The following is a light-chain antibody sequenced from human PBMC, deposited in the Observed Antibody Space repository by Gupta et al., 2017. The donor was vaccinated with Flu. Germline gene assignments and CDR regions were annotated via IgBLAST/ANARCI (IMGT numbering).Light chain of an antibody. CDR3: QQYNMYPKT. Sequence: DIQMIQTPSTLAASVGDNVTLTCRASQNVNSWLAWYQQRPGTAPQLLIYAASRLHTGVSSRFSGSGSDTEFTLAINSLQPSDLATYYCQQYNMYPKTFGQGTKVELK. J-gene: IGKJ1*01. CDR2: AAS. CDR1: QNVNSW. V-gene: IGKV1-5*03.